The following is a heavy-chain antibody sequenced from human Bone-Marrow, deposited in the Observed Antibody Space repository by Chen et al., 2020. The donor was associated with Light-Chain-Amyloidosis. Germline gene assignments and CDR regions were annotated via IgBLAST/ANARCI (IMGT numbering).Heavy chain of an antibody. D-gene: IGHD5-12*01. Sequence: EVQLEQSGPEVKKPGESLKISCKGSGYTFPNYWIGWVRQMPGKGPEWMGVIYPVDSDASYSPSFEGQVTISAAKSITTAYLQWRSLKASDAAMYYCARRRDGYNFDYWGQGTLVTVSS. CDR1: GYTFPNYW. V-gene: IGHV5-51*01. J-gene: IGHJ4*02. CDR2: IYPVDSDA. CDR3: ARRRDGYNFDY.